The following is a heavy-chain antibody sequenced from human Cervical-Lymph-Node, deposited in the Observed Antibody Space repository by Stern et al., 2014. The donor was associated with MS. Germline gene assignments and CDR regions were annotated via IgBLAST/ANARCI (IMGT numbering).Heavy chain of an antibody. CDR3: ARIKFGDYDYGMDV. J-gene: IGHJ6*02. CDR2: IDWDDDR. CDR1: GFALSTSGMC. Sequence: QVTLRESGPALVKPTQTLTLTCTFSGFALSTSGMCVSWIRQPPGKALEWLARIDWDDDRYYSPSLKTRLPISKDTSKNQVVLTMTDMDPVDTATYYCARIKFGDYDYGMDVWGQGTTVTVSS. D-gene: IGHD3-16*01. V-gene: IGHV2-70*15.